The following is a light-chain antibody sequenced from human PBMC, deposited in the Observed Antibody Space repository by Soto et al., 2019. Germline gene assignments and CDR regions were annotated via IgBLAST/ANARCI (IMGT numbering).Light chain of an antibody. CDR3: QQYETFPLT. J-gene: IGKJ4*01. CDR1: QSISGW. V-gene: IGKV1-5*03. Sequence: DIQMTQSPATLSASVGDRVTIGCRASQSISGWLAWYQQKPGKAPKLLIYKAPILESGVPSRFSGSGSATEFTLTISSLQPEDFASYYCQQYETFPLTFGGGTKV. CDR2: KAP.